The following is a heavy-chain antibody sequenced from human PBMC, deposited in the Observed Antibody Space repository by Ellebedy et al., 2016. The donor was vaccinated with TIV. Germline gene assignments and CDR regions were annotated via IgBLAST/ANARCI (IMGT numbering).Heavy chain of an antibody. CDR1: GFTFSSYA. V-gene: IGHV3-23*01. CDR2: ISGSGGST. CDR3: AKYQLLFRGWFDP. D-gene: IGHD2-2*01. Sequence: GESLKISCAASGFTFSSYAMSWVRQAPGKGLEWVSAISGSGGSTYYADSVKGRFTISRDNSKNTLYLQMNSLRAEDTAVYYCAKYQLLFRGWFDPWGQGTLVTVSS. J-gene: IGHJ5*02.